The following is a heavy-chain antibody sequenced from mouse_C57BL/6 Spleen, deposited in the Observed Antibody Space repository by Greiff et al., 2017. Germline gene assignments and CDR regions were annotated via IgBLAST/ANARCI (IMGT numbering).Heavy chain of an antibody. CDR3: ARYYYGSSYVDYAMDY. Sequence: EVKLVESGGGLVKPGGSLKLSCAASGFTFSDYGMHWVRQAPEKGLEWVAYISSGSSTIYYADTVKGRFTISRDNAKNTLFLQMTSLRSEDTAMYYCARYYYGSSYVDYAMDYWGQGTSVTVSS. CDR1: GFTFSDYG. D-gene: IGHD1-1*01. J-gene: IGHJ4*01. V-gene: IGHV5-17*01. CDR2: ISSGSSTI.